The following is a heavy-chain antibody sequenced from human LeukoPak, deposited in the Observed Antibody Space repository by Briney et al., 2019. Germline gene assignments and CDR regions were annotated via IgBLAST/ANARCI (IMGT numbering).Heavy chain of an antibody. V-gene: IGHV1-3*01. Sequence: ASVKVSCKASGYTFTSYAMHWVRQAPGQRLEWMGWINAGNGNTKYSQKFQGRVTITRDTSASTAYMELSSLRSEDAAVYYCARGRGMVRGVVNWFDPWGQGTLVTVSS. CDR3: ARGRGMVRGVVNWFDP. J-gene: IGHJ5*02. D-gene: IGHD3-10*01. CDR1: GYTFTSYA. CDR2: INAGNGNT.